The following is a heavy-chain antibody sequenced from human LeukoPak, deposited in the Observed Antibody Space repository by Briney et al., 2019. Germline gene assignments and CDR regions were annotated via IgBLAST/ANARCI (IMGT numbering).Heavy chain of an antibody. CDR2: INHSGST. CDR1: GYSISSGYS. D-gene: IGHD4-11*01. J-gene: IGHJ4*02. Sequence: SETLSLTCAVSGYSISSGYSWGWIRQPPGKGLEGIAHINHSGSTYYNPSLKSRVTISVDPSKNQFSLRLSSVTAADTAVYYCARLNDYSNFDYWAREPWSPSPQ. V-gene: IGHV4-38-2*01. CDR3: ARLNDYSNFDY.